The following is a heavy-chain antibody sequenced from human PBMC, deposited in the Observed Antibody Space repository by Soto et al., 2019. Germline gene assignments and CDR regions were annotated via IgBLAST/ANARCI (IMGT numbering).Heavy chain of an antibody. Sequence: GGSLRLSCAASGFTFSSYGMHWVRQAPGKGLEWVAVIWYDGSNKYYADSVKGRFTISRDNSKNTLYLQMNSLRAEDTAVYYCARFTVTTPLDYWGQGTLVTVSS. CDR3: ARFTVTTPLDY. D-gene: IGHD4-17*01. J-gene: IGHJ4*02. V-gene: IGHV3-33*01. CDR2: IWYDGSNK. CDR1: GFTFSSYG.